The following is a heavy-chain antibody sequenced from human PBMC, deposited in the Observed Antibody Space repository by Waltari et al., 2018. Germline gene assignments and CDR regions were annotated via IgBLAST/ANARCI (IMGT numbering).Heavy chain of an antibody. Sequence: QVQLVESGGGVVQPGRSLRLSCAASGFTFSSYGMPWVRQAPGKGLEWVAVISYDGSNKYYADSVKGRFTISRDNSKNTLYLQMNSLRAEDTAVYYCAKDLRYFDWLLEALYPDYWGQGTLVTVSS. CDR1: GFTFSSYG. V-gene: IGHV3-30*18. CDR3: AKDLRYFDWLLEALYPDY. D-gene: IGHD3-9*01. CDR2: ISYDGSNK. J-gene: IGHJ4*02.